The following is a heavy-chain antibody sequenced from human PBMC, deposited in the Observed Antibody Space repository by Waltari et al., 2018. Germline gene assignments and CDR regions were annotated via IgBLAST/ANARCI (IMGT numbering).Heavy chain of an antibody. Sequence: QLHLQESGPGLVKPSETLSLTCTVSGGSISSSSYYWGCVRQPPGTGLEWIGSIYYSGSTYYNPSLKSRVTISVDTSKNQFSLKLSSVTAADTAVYYCARVGGGYCSGGSCLLAAFDIWGQGTMVTVSS. CDR2: IYYSGST. CDR3: ARVGGGYCSGGSCLLAAFDI. V-gene: IGHV4-39*07. CDR1: GGSISSSSYY. D-gene: IGHD2-15*01. J-gene: IGHJ3*02.